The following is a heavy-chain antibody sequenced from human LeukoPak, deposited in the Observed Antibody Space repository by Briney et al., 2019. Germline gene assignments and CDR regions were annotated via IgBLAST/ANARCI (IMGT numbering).Heavy chain of an antibody. CDR2: INPSGGST. V-gene: IGHV1-46*01. Sequence: GASVKVSCKASGYTFTSYYMHWVRQAPGQGLEWMGIINPSGGSTSYAQKFQGRVTMTRDMSTSTVYMELSSLRSEDTAVYYCARGGRDDFWSGYSLFDYWGQGTLVTVSS. D-gene: IGHD3-3*01. CDR3: ARGGRDDFWSGYSLFDY. J-gene: IGHJ4*02. CDR1: GYTFTSYY.